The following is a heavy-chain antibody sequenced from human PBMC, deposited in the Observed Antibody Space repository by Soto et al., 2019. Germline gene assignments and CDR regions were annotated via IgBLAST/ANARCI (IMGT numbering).Heavy chain of an antibody. CDR1: HFAFNIDA. V-gene: IGHV3-23*01. J-gene: IGHJ6*02. CDR2: MSGSGSSI. D-gene: IGHD1-20*01. CDR3: ERDNRNGAYYGLDV. Sequence: EAQLLESGGGLVQPGESLTLSCVASHFAFNIDAMTWVRQAPGQGLEGVSSMSGSGSSISYADSVKGRYTITREKCKRALYVQMNSLRAKDTAVYWCERDNRNGAYYGLDVGGQGTTVTVS.